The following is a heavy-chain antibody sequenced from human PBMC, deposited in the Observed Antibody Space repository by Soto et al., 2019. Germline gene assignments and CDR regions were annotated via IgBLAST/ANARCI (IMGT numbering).Heavy chain of an antibody. J-gene: IGHJ5*02. CDR3: ARDGYYGSGSYVDWLDP. D-gene: IGHD3-10*01. CDR2: ISSSSSYI. CDR1: GFTFSSYS. Sequence: PGGSLRLSCAASGFTFSSYSMNWVRQAPGKGLEWVSSISSSSSYIYYADSVKGRFTISRDNAKNSLYLQMNSLRAEDTAVYYCARDGYYGSGSYVDWLDPWGQGTLVTVSS. V-gene: IGHV3-21*01.